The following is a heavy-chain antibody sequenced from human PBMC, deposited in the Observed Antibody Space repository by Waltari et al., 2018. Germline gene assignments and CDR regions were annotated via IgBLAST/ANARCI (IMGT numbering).Heavy chain of an antibody. D-gene: IGHD1-26*01. V-gene: IGHV1-2*06. CDR3: ARSGSYYGP. CDR1: GYTFTGYN. Sequence: QVQLVQSGAEVKKPGASVKVYCQASGYTFTGYNMHWVRQAPGKGLEWMGRINPNSGGTNYAQKFKGRVTMTRDTSISTAYMELSRLRSDDTAVYYCARSGSYYGPWGQGTLVTVSS. J-gene: IGHJ5*02. CDR2: INPNSGGT.